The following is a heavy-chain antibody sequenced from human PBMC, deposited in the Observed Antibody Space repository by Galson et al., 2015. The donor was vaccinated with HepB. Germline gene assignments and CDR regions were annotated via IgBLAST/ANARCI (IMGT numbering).Heavy chain of an antibody. CDR1: GFTFSSYS. V-gene: IGHV3-21*01. CDR3: ARLGPEGSSWYSFSFGAEGSPQKFDP. Sequence: SLRLSCAASGFTFSSYSMNWVRQAPGKGLEWVSSISSSSSYIYYADSVKGRFTISRDNAKNSLYLQMNSLRAEDTAVYYCARLGPEGSSWYSFSFGAEGSPQKFDPWGQGTLVTVSS. CDR2: ISSSSSYI. D-gene: IGHD6-13*01. J-gene: IGHJ5*02.